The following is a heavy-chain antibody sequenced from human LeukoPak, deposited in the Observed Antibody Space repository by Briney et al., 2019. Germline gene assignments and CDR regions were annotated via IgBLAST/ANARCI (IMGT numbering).Heavy chain of an antibody. Sequence: PGGSPRLSCAASGFTFSSYAMSWVRQAPGKGLEWVSAISGSGGSTYYADSVKGRFTISRDNSKNTLYLQMNSLRAEDTAVYYCAQRFHYGSGSYFPFDPWGQGTLVTVSS. J-gene: IGHJ5*02. CDR3: AQRFHYGSGSYFPFDP. CDR1: GFTFSSYA. CDR2: ISGSGGST. V-gene: IGHV3-23*01. D-gene: IGHD3-10*01.